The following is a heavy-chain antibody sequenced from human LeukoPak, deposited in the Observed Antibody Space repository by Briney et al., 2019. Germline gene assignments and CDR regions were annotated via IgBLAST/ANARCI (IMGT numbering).Heavy chain of an antibody. Sequence: SVKVSCKASGGTFSTFAISWVRQAPGQGLEWMGGIIPIFGTGNYAQKFQGRITITADESTSTAYMEVSSLRSEDTAVYYCAKGYYDYSKPYYYYYMDVWGKGTTVTVSS. CDR2: IIPIFGTG. J-gene: IGHJ6*03. V-gene: IGHV1-69*13. D-gene: IGHD4-11*01. CDR3: AKGYYDYSKPYYYYYMDV. CDR1: GGTFSTFA.